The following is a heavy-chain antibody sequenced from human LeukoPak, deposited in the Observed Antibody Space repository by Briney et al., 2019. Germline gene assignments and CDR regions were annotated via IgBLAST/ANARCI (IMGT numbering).Heavy chain of an antibody. J-gene: IGHJ4*02. CDR1: GFTFSSYA. D-gene: IGHD3-3*01. CDR2: ISGSGGST. Sequence: GGSLRLSCAASGFTFSSYAMSWVRQAPGKGLEWVSAISGSGGSTYYADSVKGRFTISRDNSKNTLYLQMNSLRAEDTAVYYCARDWAYYDFWSVEVSFGFDYWGQGTLVTVSS. CDR3: ARDWAYYDFWSVEVSFGFDY. V-gene: IGHV3-23*01.